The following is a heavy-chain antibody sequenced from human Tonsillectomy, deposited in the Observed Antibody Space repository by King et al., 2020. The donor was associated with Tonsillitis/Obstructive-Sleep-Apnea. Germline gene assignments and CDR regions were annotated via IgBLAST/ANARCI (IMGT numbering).Heavy chain of an antibody. Sequence: VQLVESGGGLVQPGGSLRLSCAASGFTFSNYAMSWVRQAPGKGLEWVSTITGSGCHTYYADSVQGRFTISRDNSTNTLYLHMNSLRADDTAVYYCARGSDDFYYWGQGTLVTVSS. CDR3: ARGSDDFYY. J-gene: IGHJ4*02. CDR2: ITGSGCHT. D-gene: IGHD3-3*01. CDR1: GFTFSNYA. V-gene: IGHV3-23*04.